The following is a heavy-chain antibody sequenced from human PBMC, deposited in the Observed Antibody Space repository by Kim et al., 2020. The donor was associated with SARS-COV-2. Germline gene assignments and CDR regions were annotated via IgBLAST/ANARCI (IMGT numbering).Heavy chain of an antibody. J-gene: IGHJ6*01. D-gene: IGHD6-6*01. Sequence: GGSLRLSCAASGFTFSSYGMHWVRQAPGKGLEWVAVISYDGSNKYYADSVKGRFTISRDNSKNTLYLQMNSLRAEDTAVYYCALWSSSSAGSYYGMDVWG. CDR3: ALWSSSSAGSYYGMDV. CDR2: ISYDGSNK. CDR1: GFTFSSYG. V-gene: IGHV3-30*03.